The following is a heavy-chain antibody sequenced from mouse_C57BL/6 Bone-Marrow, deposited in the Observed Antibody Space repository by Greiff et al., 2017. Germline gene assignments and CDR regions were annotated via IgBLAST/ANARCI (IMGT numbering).Heavy chain of an antibody. V-gene: IGHV5-17*01. J-gene: IGHJ3*01. CDR2: ISSGSSTI. D-gene: IGHD2-4*01. CDR3: ASIYYEYDGAY. CDR1: GFTFSDYG. Sequence: EVKVVESGGGLVKPGGSLKLSCAASGFTFSDYGMHWVRQAPEKGLEWVAYISSGSSTIYYADTVKGRFTISRDNAKNTLFLQMTSLRSEDTAMYYGASIYYEYDGAYWGQGTLVTVSA.